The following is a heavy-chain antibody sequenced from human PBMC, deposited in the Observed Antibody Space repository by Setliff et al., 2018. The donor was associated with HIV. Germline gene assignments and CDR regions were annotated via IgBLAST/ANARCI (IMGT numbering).Heavy chain of an antibody. CDR2: INTGNGNT. Sequence: GASVKVSCKASGGTFKTYAISWVRQAPGQGLEWMGRINTGNGNTKYSQKFQGRVTITRDKSTRTAYMELSSLRSEDTAMYYCARRTYYGSGMYFDYWGQGTLVTVSS. CDR3: ARRTYYGSGMYFDY. CDR1: GGTFKTYA. V-gene: IGHV1-3*04. J-gene: IGHJ4*02. D-gene: IGHD3-10*01.